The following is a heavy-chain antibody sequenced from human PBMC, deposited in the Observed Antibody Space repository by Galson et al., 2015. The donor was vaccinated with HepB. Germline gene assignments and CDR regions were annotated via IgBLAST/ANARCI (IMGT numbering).Heavy chain of an antibody. V-gene: IGHV1-18*01. CDR3: ARDSRLELHLNNYYSYGMDV. D-gene: IGHD1-7*01. Sequence: SVKVSCKASGYEFNKYGLSWVRQAPGQGLEWMEWVSGYDGSANYAPKFQGRVTMTTEKSTGTAYMEMRSLRSDDTAVYYCARDSRLELHLNNYYSYGMDVWGQGTAVTVS. CDR1: GYEFNKYG. CDR2: VSGYDGSA. J-gene: IGHJ6*02.